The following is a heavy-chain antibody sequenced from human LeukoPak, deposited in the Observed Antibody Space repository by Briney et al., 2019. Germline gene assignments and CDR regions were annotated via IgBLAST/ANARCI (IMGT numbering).Heavy chain of an antibody. V-gene: IGHV5-51*01. J-gene: IGHJ4*02. CDR3: ARLTGVITSLDY. CDR1: GYNFSGYW. CDR2: IYPDDSDT. Sequence: GESLKISCKGSGYNFSGYWIGWVRQMPGKGLEWMGIIYPDDSDTRYSSSFQGQVTISADKSISTAYLQWSSLKASDTAMYYCARLTGVITSLDYWGQGTLVTVSS. D-gene: IGHD3-22*01.